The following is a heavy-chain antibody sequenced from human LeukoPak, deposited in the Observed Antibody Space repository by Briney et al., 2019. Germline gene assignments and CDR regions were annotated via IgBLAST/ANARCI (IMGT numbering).Heavy chain of an antibody. CDR1: GGSLSSGSYY. V-gene: IGHV4-61*02. CDR2: IYTSGST. D-gene: IGHD2-15*01. J-gene: IGHJ5*02. CDR3: ARVSYCSGGSCYRVSWFDP. Sequence: SQTLSLTCTVSGGSLSSGSYYWSWIRQPAGNGLEWIGRIYTSGSTNYNPSLKSRVTISVDTSKNQFSLKLSSVTAADTAVYYCARVSYCSGGSCYRVSWFDPWGQGTLVTVSS.